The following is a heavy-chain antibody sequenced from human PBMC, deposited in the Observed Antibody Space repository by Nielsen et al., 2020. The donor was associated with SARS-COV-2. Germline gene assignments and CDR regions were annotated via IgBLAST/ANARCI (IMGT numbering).Heavy chain of an antibody. V-gene: IGHV3-7*01. CDR2: IKQDGSEK. CDR1: GFTFSSYG. Sequence: GESLKISCAASGFTFSSYGMHWVRQAPGKGLEWVANIKQDGSEKYYVDSVKGRFTISRDNAKNSLYLQMNSLRAEDTAVYYCVSSSSDYWGQGTLVTVSS. D-gene: IGHD6-6*01. J-gene: IGHJ4*02. CDR3: VSSSSDY.